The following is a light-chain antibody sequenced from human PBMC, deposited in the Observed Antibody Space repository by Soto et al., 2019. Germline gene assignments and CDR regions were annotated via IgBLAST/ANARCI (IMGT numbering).Light chain of an antibody. CDR3: QRYNSY. CDR1: QSISSW. J-gene: IGKJ1*01. V-gene: IGKV1-5*03. CDR2: KAF. Sequence: DIPMTQSPSTLSASVGDRVTITCRASQSISSWLAWYQLKPGKAPRLLIYKAFSLESGVPSRFSGSGSGTEFTLTISSLQPDDFATYYCQRYNSYFGQGTKVEIK.